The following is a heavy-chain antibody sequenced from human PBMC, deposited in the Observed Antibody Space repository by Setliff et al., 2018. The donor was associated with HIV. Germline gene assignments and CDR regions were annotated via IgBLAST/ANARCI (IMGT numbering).Heavy chain of an antibody. CDR1: GFSLGTGGMS. D-gene: IGHD2-15*01. J-gene: IGHJ4*02. V-gene: IGHV2-70*11. CDR3: ARILFGGGFDY. CDR2: IDWDDDK. Sequence: SGPTLVNPTQTLTLTCTFSGFSLGTGGMSVNWIRQSPGKALEWLARIDWDDDKYYKTSLKTRLTVSKDTSKNQVVLTMTNMDPVDTATYFCARILFGGGFDYWGQGILVTVSS.